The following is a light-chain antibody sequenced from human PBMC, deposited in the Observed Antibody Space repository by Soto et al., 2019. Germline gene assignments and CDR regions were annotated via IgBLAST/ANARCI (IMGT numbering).Light chain of an antibody. Sequence: DSQMTQSPSSLSASVGERLSITCRASQSIGNYLNWYQQKPGKAPKLLIYGASGLQSGVPSRFSGSGSGTDFTLTISSLQPEDFASYYCHQAYSSPRKFGQGTKVDIK. CDR2: GAS. J-gene: IGKJ1*01. CDR3: HQAYSSPRK. V-gene: IGKV1-39*01. CDR1: QSIGNY.